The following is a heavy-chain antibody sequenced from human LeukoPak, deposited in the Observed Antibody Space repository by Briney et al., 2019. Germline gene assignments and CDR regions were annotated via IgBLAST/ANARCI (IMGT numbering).Heavy chain of an antibody. CDR1: GGSISSSSYY. V-gene: IGHV4-39*01. CDR2: IYYSGST. CDR3: ARRSLQWLVPY. Sequence: PSETLSLTCTVSGGSISSSSYYWGWIRQPPGKGLEWIGSIYYSGSTYYNPSLKSRVTISVDTSKNQFSLKLSSVTAADTAVYYCARRSLQWLVPYWGQGTLVTVSS. D-gene: IGHD6-19*01. J-gene: IGHJ4*02.